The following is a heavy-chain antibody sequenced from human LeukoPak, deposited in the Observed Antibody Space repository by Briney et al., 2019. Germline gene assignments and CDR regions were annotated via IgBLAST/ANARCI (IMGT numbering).Heavy chain of an antibody. CDR1: GFTFSTYS. D-gene: IGHD1-26*01. V-gene: IGHV3-21*01. Sequence: GGSLRLSCAASGFTFSTYSMNWVRQAPGKGLEWVSSISSDSSYIYYADSLKGRFTISRDNSKNTLYLRMNSLRAEDTAVYYCAKGYGWEASYYYYYMDVWGKGTTVTISS. CDR3: AKGYGWEASYYYYYMDV. J-gene: IGHJ6*03. CDR2: ISSDSSYI.